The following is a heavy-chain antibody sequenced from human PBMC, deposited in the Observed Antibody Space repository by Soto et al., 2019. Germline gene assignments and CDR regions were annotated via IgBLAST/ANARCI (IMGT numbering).Heavy chain of an antibody. V-gene: IGHV4-4*02. CDR2: IYHSGST. D-gene: IGHD3-16*01. CDR3: ARRPITIMALYYFDY. J-gene: IGHJ4*02. Sequence: QVQLQESGPGLVKPSWTLSLTCAVSGGYISSSNWWRWVRQPPGKGLEWIGEIYHSGSTNYNPSLKSRVPISVDKSKNQCSLKLSSVTAADTAVYYCARRPITIMALYYFDYWGQGTLVTVSS. CDR1: GGYISSSNW.